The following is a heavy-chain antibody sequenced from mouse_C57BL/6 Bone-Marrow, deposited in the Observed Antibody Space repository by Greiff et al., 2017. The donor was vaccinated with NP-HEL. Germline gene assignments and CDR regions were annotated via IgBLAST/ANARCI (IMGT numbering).Heavy chain of an antibody. V-gene: IGHV1-22*01. CDR1: GYTFTDYN. J-gene: IGHJ3*01. CDR3: ARSSGDDYDTY. CDR2: INPNNGGT. Sequence: EVQLVESGPELVKPGASVKMSCKASGYTFTDYNMHWVKQSHGKSLEWIGYINPNNGGTSYNQKFKGKATLTVNKSSSTAYMELRSLTSEDSAVYYCARSSGDDYDTYWGQGTLVTVSA. D-gene: IGHD2-4*01.